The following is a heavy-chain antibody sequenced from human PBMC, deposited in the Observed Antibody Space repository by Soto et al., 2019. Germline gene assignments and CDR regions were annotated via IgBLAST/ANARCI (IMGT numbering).Heavy chain of an antibody. D-gene: IGHD3-16*02. V-gene: IGHV4-4*02. CDR1: GGSISSSNW. Sequence: QVQLQESGPGLVKPSGTLSLTCAVSGGSISSSNWWSWVRQPPGKGLEWIGEIYHSGSTNNNPTPKCRVTKSVSKYKNQLSMMSGSVPAAVTAVYYCARDGGRELSPGIAFDIWGQGTMLTVSS. J-gene: IGHJ3*02. CDR2: IYHSGST. CDR3: ARDGGRELSPGIAFDI.